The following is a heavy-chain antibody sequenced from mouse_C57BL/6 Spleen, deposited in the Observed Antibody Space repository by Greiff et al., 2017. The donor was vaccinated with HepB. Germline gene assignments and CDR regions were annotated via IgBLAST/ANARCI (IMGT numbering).Heavy chain of an antibody. D-gene: IGHD3-2*02. CDR1: GYTFTNYW. Sequence: VQLQQSGAELVRPGTSVKMSCKASGYTFTNYWIGWAKQRPGHGLEWIGDIYPGGGYTNYNEKFKGKATLTTDKSSSTAYMQFSSLTSEDSAIYYCATDSSGYDWFAYWGQGTLVTVSA. CDR3: ATDSSGYDWFAY. V-gene: IGHV1-63*01. CDR2: IYPGGGYT. J-gene: IGHJ3*01.